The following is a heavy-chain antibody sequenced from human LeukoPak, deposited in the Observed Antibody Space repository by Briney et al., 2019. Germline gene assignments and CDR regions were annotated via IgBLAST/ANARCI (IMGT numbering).Heavy chain of an antibody. CDR1: GFTFSSYA. V-gene: IGHV3-23*01. Sequence: QTGGSLRLSCAASGFTFSSYAMSWVRQAPGKGLEWVSAISGSGGSTYYADSVKGRFTISRDNSKNTLYLQMNSLRAEDTAVYYCAKDRLYSSSWCYFDYWGQGTLVTVSS. J-gene: IGHJ4*02. CDR2: ISGSGGST. CDR3: AKDRLYSSSWCYFDY. D-gene: IGHD6-13*01.